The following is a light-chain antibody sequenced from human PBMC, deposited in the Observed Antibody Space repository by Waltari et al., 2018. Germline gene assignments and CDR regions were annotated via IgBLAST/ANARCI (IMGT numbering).Light chain of an antibody. V-gene: IGKV3-20*01. CDR3: QQYGSLTWT. J-gene: IGKJ1*01. CDR2: GAS. Sequence: EVVLTQSPCTLSLPPGERATVSCRAIQIVSSSYFAWYQQKAGQAPRLLIHGASNRDTGVPDRVSGRGSGTDFTLTINRLEPQDSAVYYCQQYGSLTWTFGQGTTVEIK. CDR1: QIVSSSY.